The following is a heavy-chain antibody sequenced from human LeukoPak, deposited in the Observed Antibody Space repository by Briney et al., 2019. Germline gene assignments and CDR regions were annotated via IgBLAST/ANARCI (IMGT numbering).Heavy chain of an antibody. J-gene: IGHJ4*02. D-gene: IGHD2-15*01. V-gene: IGHV1-46*01. CDR2: INPSGGST. CDR1: GYTFTRYF. Sequence: ASVKVSCKASGYTFTRYFIHWVRQAPGRGLEWMGTINPSGGSTGYAQKFQGRVTMTRDTSSSTVYMELSSLRSEDTAVYYCAREGGGGIDIEPSFDYWGQGTPVTVSS. CDR3: AREGGGGIDIEPSFDY.